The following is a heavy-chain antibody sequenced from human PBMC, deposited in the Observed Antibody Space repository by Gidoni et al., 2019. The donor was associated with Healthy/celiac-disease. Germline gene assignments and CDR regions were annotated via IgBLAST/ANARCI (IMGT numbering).Heavy chain of an antibody. CDR3: ARGGRYYGY. V-gene: IGHV4-34*01. CDR2: INHSGST. Sequence: QVQLQQWGAGLLKPSETLSLTCAVYGVSFSGYYCSWIRQPPGKGLEWIGEINHSGSTNYNPSLKSRVTISVDTSKNQFSLKLSSVTAADTAVYYCARGGRYYGYWGQGTLVTVSS. D-gene: IGHD3-10*01. CDR1: GVSFSGYY. J-gene: IGHJ4*02.